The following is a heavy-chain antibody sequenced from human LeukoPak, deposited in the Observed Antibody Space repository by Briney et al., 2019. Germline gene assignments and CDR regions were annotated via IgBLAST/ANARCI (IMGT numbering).Heavy chain of an antibody. CDR2: INGRGTYI. V-gene: IGHV3-21*06. J-gene: IGHJ4*02. CDR3: ARSGREATEIDY. CDR1: GFTFSSYA. Sequence: GGSLRLSCAASGFTFSSYAMSWVRQAPGKGLEWLSYINGRGTYIDYAESLKGRITISRDNAQNSLYLQMNSLRVEDTAVYYCARSGREATEIDYWGQGTLVTVSS. D-gene: IGHD1-1*01.